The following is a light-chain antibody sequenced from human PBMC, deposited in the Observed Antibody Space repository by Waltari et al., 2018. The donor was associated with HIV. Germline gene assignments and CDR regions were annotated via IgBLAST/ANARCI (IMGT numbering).Light chain of an antibody. CDR3: AAWDDSLGGRGL. Sequence: QSVLTQPPSATGTPVQRVTISRSGRSSNIGSNHVHWFQQLPGTTPKLLIYRNKQRPSGVPDRFSASKSGTSASLAIRGLRSEDEGDYYCAAWDDSLGGRGLFGGGTRLTVL. CDR1: SSNIGSNH. V-gene: IGLV1-47*01. J-gene: IGLJ3*02. CDR2: RNK.